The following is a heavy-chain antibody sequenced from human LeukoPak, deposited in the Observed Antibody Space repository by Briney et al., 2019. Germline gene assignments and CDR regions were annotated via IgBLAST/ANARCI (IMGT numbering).Heavy chain of an antibody. CDR1: GGSISSSSYY. CDR2: IFYSGST. CDR3: ARFQSSSSWDYNYGLDV. D-gene: IGHD2-2*01. Sequence: PSETLSLTCTVSGGSISSSSYYWGWIRQPPGKGLEWIGSIFYSGSTYYNPSLKSRVTISVDTSKNQVSLKLSSVTAADTAVYYCARFQSSSSWDYNYGLDVWGRGTTVTVSS. V-gene: IGHV4-39*07. J-gene: IGHJ6*02.